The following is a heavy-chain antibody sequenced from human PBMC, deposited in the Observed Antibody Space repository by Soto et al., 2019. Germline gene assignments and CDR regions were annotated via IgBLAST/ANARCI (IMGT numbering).Heavy chain of an antibody. CDR1: GGSISSSSYY. J-gene: IGHJ6*03. Sequence: QLQLQESGPGLVKPSETLSLTCTVSGGSISSSSYYWGWIRQPPGKGLEWIGSIYSSGSTHYNPALKRRFTISVDTSKNQFSLKLSSVTAADTAVYYCARLRNYGDYEPVYYYYYMDVWGKGTTVTVSS. CDR2: IYSSGST. D-gene: IGHD4-17*01. CDR3: ARLRNYGDYEPVYYYYYMDV. V-gene: IGHV4-39*01.